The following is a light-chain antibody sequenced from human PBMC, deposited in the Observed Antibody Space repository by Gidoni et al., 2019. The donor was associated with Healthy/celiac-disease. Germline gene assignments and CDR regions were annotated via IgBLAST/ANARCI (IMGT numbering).Light chain of an antibody. Sequence: EIVLTQSPASLSLSPGERATLSCRASQSVSSYLAWYQQKPGQAPRLLIYYASNRATGIPARFIGIGSVTDFTLTISSLEPEDFAVYYFQQRSNWPPMYTFGQGTKLEIK. CDR2: YAS. J-gene: IGKJ2*01. CDR3: QQRSNWPPMYT. CDR1: QSVSSY. V-gene: IGKV3-11*01.